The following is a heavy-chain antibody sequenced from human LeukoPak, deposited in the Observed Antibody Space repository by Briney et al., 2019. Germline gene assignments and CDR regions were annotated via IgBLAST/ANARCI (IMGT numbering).Heavy chain of an antibody. V-gene: IGHV3-48*01. J-gene: IGHJ4*02. CDR1: GFTFRSYG. D-gene: IGHD5-24*01. CDR2: ISGSGSTV. Sequence: PGGSLRLSCAASGFTFRSYGMNWVRQAPGKGLEWILYISGSGSTVYYADSVRGRCAISRDNSKNTLYLQMNSLRAEDTAVYYCARVDGCNNEVGGYWGQGTLVTVSS. CDR3: ARVDGCNNEVGGY.